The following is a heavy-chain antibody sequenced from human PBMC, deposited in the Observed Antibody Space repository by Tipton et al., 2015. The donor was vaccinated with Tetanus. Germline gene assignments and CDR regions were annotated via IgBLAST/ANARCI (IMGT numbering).Heavy chain of an antibody. J-gene: IGHJ6*02. V-gene: IGHV4-59*01. CDR1: GGSFSSFY. Sequence: TLSLTCAVSGGSFSSFYWNWIRQPPGKGLEWLAYVSYSGRTDSNYSLKSRITISQDTSKNQFSLRLTSVTAADTAVYFCARTPDYYYGMDVWGQGTTVTVSS. CDR3: ARTPDYYYGMDV. CDR2: VSYSGRT.